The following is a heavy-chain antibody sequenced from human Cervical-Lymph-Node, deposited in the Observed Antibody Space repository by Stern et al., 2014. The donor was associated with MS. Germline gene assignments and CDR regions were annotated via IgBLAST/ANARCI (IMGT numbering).Heavy chain of an antibody. CDR2: ISYDASNK. J-gene: IGHJ6*02. Sequence: VQLVESGGGVVQSGWSLRLSCAASGFTFNPYAMHWVRQAPGKGLEWVALISYDASNKYYADSVKGRFTISRATSKNTLYLQMNSLRAEDTAVYYCARGAEPDYGPHYYYYGIDVWGQGTTVTVSS. CDR3: ARGAEPDYGPHYYYYGIDV. V-gene: IGHV3-30*04. CDR1: GFTFNPYA. D-gene: IGHD4/OR15-4a*01.